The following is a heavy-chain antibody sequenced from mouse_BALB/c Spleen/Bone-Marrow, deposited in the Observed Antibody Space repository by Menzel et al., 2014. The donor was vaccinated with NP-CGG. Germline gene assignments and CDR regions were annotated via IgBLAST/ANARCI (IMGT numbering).Heavy chain of an antibody. J-gene: IGHJ2*01. CDR2: IFPGTGTT. V-gene: IGHV1S132*01. D-gene: IGHD3-2*01. Sequence: QVQLQQPGAELVKPGASVKLPCKTSGYTFTSYWIQWVKQRPGQGLGWIGEIFPGTGTTYYNEKFKGKATLTIDTSSSTAYMQLSSLTSEDSAVYFCASRDSSGYVPDYWGQGTTLAVSS. CDR3: ASRDSSGYVPDY. CDR1: GYTFTSYW.